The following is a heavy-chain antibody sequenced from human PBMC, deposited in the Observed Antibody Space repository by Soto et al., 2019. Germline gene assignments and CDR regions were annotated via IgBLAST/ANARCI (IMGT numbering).Heavy chain of an antibody. CDR3: VESGGAADY. D-gene: IGHD2-8*02. CDR1: GFTFGSYW. V-gene: IGHV3-7*03. Sequence: GGSLRLSCAASGFTFGSYWMGWVRQAPGKGLEWVANIQQDGSERHYGGSVKGRFTISRDNAKNSLYLQMNSLRAEDTAVYYCVESGGAADYWGQGTLVTVSS. CDR2: IQQDGSER. J-gene: IGHJ4*02.